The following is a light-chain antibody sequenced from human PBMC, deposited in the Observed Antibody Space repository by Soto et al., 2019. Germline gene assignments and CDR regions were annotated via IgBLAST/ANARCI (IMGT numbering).Light chain of an antibody. CDR3: CSYAGSYPFV. CDR1: SSDVGGYNY. Sequence: QSVLTQPRSVSGSRGQSVTMSCTGTSSDVGGYNYVSWYQHHPGKAPKLMIYDVDKRPSGVPGRFSGSKSGNTASLTISGLQAEDEADYYCCSYAGSYPFVFGTGTKVTVL. J-gene: IGLJ1*01. CDR2: DVD. V-gene: IGLV2-11*01.